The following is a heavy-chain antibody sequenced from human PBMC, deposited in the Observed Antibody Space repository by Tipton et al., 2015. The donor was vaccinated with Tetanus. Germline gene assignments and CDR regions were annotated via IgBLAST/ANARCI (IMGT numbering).Heavy chain of an antibody. J-gene: IGHJ5*02. CDR1: GGTFSSYA. V-gene: IGHV1-69*01. Sequence: QLVQSGAEVKKPGSSVKVSCKASGGTFSSYAISWVRQAPGQGLEWMGGIIPIFGTANYAQKFQGRVTITADESTSTAYMELSSLRSEDTAVYYCAGAQNADGYSYGYGGVPWGQGTLVTVSS. D-gene: IGHD5-18*01. CDR2: IIPIFGTA. CDR3: AGAQNADGYSYGYGGVP.